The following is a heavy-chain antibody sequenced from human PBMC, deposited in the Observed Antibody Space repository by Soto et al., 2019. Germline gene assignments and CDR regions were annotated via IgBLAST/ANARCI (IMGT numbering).Heavy chain of an antibody. CDR2: ISYDGSNK. J-gene: IGHJ4*02. D-gene: IGHD5-12*01. CDR1: GFTFSSYG. Sequence: QVPLVESGGGVVQPGRSLRLSCAASGFTFSSYGMHWVRQAPGKGLEWVAVISYDGSNKYYADSVKGRFTISRDNSKNTLYLQMNSLRAEDTAVYYCAKDRGMATITADYWGQGTLVTVSS. V-gene: IGHV3-30*18. CDR3: AKDRGMATITADY.